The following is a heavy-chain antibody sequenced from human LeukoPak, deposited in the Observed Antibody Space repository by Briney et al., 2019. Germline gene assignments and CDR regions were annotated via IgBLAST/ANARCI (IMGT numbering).Heavy chain of an antibody. CDR3: TTDQTSGWYKVDY. Sequence: GGSLRLSCAASGFTFRDYAMAWVRQAPGKGLEWVSGTFGSGTATFYADSVKGRFTISRDNSKNTMYLQMSSLKTEDTAVYYCTTDQTSGWYKVDYWGQGTLVTVSS. CDR1: GFTFRDYA. V-gene: IGHV3-23*01. D-gene: IGHD6-19*01. CDR2: TFGSGTAT. J-gene: IGHJ4*02.